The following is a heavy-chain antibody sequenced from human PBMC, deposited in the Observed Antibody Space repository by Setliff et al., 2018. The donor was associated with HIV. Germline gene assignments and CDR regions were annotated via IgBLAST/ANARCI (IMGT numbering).Heavy chain of an antibody. CDR3: ARGPPSRYCSGGSCYSFKGYFDY. Sequence: GASVKVSCKASGGTFSSYAISWVRQAPGQGLEWMGGIIPIFGTANYAQKFQGRVTITTDESTSTAYMELSSLRSEDTAVYYCARGPPSRYCSGGSCYSFKGYFDYWGQGTLVTVSS. J-gene: IGHJ4*02. CDR1: GGTFSSYA. CDR2: IIPIFGTA. V-gene: IGHV1-69*05. D-gene: IGHD2-15*01.